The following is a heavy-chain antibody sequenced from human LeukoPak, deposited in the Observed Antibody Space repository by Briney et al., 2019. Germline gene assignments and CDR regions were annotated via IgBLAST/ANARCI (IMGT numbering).Heavy chain of an antibody. D-gene: IGHD4-17*01. Sequence: TGGSLRLSCAASGFTLSSYAVSWVRQAPGKGLEWVSTISGGGGSTYYADSVKGRFTISRDHSKNTLFLQMNSLRAEDTAVYYCAKVITVTSYLHHWGQGTLVTVSS. V-gene: IGHV3-23*01. CDR3: AKVITVTSYLHH. CDR1: GFTLSSYA. J-gene: IGHJ1*01. CDR2: ISGGGGST.